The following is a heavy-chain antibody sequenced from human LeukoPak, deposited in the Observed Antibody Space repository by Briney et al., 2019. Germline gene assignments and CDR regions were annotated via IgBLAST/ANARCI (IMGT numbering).Heavy chain of an antibody. Sequence: VKVSCKASGDTFNRYAISWVRQAPGQGLEWMGGIIPIIGTVNYAQKFQERVTITRDMSTSTAYMELSSLRSEDTAVYYCATTPHYDFWSPDYWGQGTLVTVSS. CDR1: GDTFNRYA. CDR2: IIPIIGTV. J-gene: IGHJ4*02. V-gene: IGHV1-69*10. CDR3: ATTPHYDFWSPDY. D-gene: IGHD3-3*01.